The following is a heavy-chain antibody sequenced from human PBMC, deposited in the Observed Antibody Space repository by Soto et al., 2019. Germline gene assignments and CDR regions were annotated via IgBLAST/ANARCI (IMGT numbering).Heavy chain of an antibody. J-gene: IGHJ4*02. V-gene: IGHV3-72*01. CDR3: ARDTGGSYDY. CDR1: GFSFSDYY. Sequence: EVKLVEAGGCLVQPGGSRRLSCAASGFSFSDYYMDWVREVPGKGLEWVGRSRNKANSYNPEYAPPGKDRFSISRDNSKDSMYLQMNSLKTEDTAVYYCARDTGGSYDYWGQGALVTVSS. D-gene: IGHD3-16*01. CDR2: SRNKANSYNP.